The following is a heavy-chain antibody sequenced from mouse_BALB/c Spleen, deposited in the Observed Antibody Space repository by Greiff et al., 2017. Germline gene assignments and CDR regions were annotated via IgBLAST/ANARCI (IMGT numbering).Heavy chain of an antibody. Sequence: LQQPGSELVRPGASVKLSCKASGYTFTSYWMHWVKQRPGQGLEWIGNIYPGSGSTNYDEKFKSKATLTVDTSSSTAYMQLSSLTSEDSAVYYCTRAGWYYAMDYWGQGTSVTVSS. CDR2: IYPGSGST. CDR1: GYTFTSYW. J-gene: IGHJ4*01. D-gene: IGHD1-1*02. V-gene: IGHV1S22*01. CDR3: TRAGWYYAMDY.